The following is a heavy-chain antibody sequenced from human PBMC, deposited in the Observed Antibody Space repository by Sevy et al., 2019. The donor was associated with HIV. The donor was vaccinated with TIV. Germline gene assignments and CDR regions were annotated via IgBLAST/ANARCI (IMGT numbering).Heavy chain of an antibody. CDR3: ARGVGGYCSSTSCHVDY. J-gene: IGHJ4*02. CDR2: IYHSGST. Sequence: SETLSLTCAVSGGSISSNNWWNWVRQTPGKGLEWIGEIYHSGSTNRNPSLKSRVTISVDKSKNQFSLKLSTVTAADTAVYYCARGVGGYCSSTSCHVDYWGQGTLVTVSS. D-gene: IGHD2-2*03. CDR1: GGSISSNNW. V-gene: IGHV4-4*02.